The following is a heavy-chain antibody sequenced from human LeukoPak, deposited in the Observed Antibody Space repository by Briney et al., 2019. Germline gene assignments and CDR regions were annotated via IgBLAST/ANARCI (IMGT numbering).Heavy chain of an antibody. V-gene: IGHV3-20*04. Sequence: PGGSLRLSCAAFGFIFDDYGMSWVRQAPGKGLEWVSGINWNGGSTGYADSVKGRFTTSRDNAKNSLYLQMNSLRAEDTALYYCARVQLVDYYYYSYMDVWGKGTTVTVSS. CDR1: GFIFDDYG. CDR3: ARVQLVDYYYYSYMDV. CDR2: INWNGGST. D-gene: IGHD6-6*01. J-gene: IGHJ6*03.